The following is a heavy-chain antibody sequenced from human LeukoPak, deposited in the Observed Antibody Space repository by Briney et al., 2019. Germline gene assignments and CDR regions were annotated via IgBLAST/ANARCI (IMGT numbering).Heavy chain of an antibody. CDR1: GYTFTSYD. V-gene: IGHV1-8*01. D-gene: IGHD1-26*01. CDR3: ARHGSIVGTTTGVDY. CDR2: MNPNSGNT. Sequence: ASVKVSCKASGYTFTSYDINWVRQATGQGLEWMGWMNPNSGNTGYAQKFQGRVTMTRNTSISTAYMELSSLKASDTAMYYCARHGSIVGTTTGVDYWGQGTLVTVSS. J-gene: IGHJ4*02.